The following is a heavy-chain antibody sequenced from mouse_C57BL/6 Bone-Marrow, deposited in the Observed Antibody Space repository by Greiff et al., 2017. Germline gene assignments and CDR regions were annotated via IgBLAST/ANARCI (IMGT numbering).Heavy chain of an antibody. Sequence: VQLQQSGAELARPGASVKLSCKASGYTFTSYGISWVKQRTGQGLEWIGEIYPRSGNTYYNEKFKGKATLTADKSSSTAYMELRSLTSEDSAVXFCARGAYYGNYEDYWGQGTTLTVSS. D-gene: IGHD2-10*01. CDR1: GYTFTSYG. CDR2: IYPRSGNT. V-gene: IGHV1-81*01. J-gene: IGHJ2*01. CDR3: ARGAYYGNYEDY.